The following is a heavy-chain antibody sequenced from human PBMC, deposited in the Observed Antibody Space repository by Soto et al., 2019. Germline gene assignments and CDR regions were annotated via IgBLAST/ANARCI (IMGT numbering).Heavy chain of an antibody. CDR2: IYPGDSET. CDR3: AKHVGNWGVPYYFDS. J-gene: IGHJ4*02. V-gene: IGHV5-51*01. Sequence: PGESLTISRQASGYGFSSSWIAWVRQSPWKGLQWMGIIYPGDSETRYSPSFRGQVTFSADTSTNTAFLQWSRLKTSDSGTYYCAKHVGNWGVPYYFDSWGQGTQVTVSS. CDR1: GYGFSSSW. D-gene: IGHD3-16*01.